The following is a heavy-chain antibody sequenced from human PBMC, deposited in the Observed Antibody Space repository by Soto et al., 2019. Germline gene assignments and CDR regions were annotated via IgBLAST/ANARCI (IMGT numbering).Heavy chain of an antibody. J-gene: IGHJ4*02. D-gene: IGHD3-16*02. CDR1: GGSISSSSYY. V-gene: IGHV4-39*01. CDR3: ARGKLSDYVWGSYRYHFDY. CDR2: IYYSGST. Sequence: SETLSLTCTVSGGSISSSSYYRGWIRQPPGKGLEWIGSIYYSGSTYYNPSLKSRVTISVDTSKNQFSLKLSSVTAADTAVYYCARGKLSDYVWGSYRYHFDYWGQGTVVTVSS.